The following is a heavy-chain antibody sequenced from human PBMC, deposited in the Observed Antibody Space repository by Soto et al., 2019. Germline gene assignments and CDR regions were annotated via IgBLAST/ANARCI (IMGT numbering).Heavy chain of an antibody. J-gene: IGHJ6*02. CDR2: ISISSSTI. Sequence: PGGSLRLSCAASGFTFSSYAMSWVRQAPGKGLEWVSAISISSSTINYGDSVKGRFTISRDNAKNSLYLQMNSLRDEDTAVYYCAGVGEGAGHYNYYGRAVGGQGTTVTVSS. CDR3: AGVGEGAGHYNYYGRAV. V-gene: IGHV3-48*02. CDR1: GFTFSSYA. D-gene: IGHD1-26*01.